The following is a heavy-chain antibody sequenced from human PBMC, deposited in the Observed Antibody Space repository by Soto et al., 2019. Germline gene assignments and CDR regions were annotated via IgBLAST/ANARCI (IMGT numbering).Heavy chain of an antibody. CDR2: IIPIFGTA. Sequence: GSSVKVSCKASGGTFSSYAISWVRQAPGQGLEWMGGIIPIFGTANYAQKFQGRVTITADKSTSTAYMELSSLRSEDTAVYYCAKTAARPDGFDYWGQGTLVIVSS. CDR3: AKTAARPDGFDY. D-gene: IGHD6-6*01. J-gene: IGHJ4*02. CDR1: GGTFSSYA. V-gene: IGHV1-69*06.